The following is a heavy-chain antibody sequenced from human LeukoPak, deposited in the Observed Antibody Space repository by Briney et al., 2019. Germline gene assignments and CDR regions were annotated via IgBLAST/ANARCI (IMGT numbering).Heavy chain of an antibody. CDR3: TRRGYCINDVCYGIDY. V-gene: IGHV5-51*01. J-gene: IGHJ4*02. Sequence: GESLKISCKGSGYSFTNYWIGWVRQMPGKGLEWMGIIYPGDSDTRYSPSFQGQVTISADKSISTAYLQWSSLKASDTAMYYCTRRGYCINDVCYGIDYWGQGTLATVSS. CDR1: GYSFTNYW. CDR2: IYPGDSDT. D-gene: IGHD2-8*01.